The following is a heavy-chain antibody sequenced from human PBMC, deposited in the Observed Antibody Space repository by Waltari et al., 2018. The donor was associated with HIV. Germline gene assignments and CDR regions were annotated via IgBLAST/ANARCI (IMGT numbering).Heavy chain of an antibody. CDR1: GFTFSSYS. D-gene: IGHD1-26*01. J-gene: IGHJ4*02. V-gene: IGHV3-21*01. CDR2: ISSSSYI. CDR3: ARDLGEPPNYFDY. Sequence: EVQLVESGGGLVKPGGSLRLSCAASGFTFSSYSMNWVRQAPGKGLEWVSSISSSSYIYYADSVKGRFTISRDNTKNSLYLQMNSLRAEDTAVYYCARDLGEPPNYFDYWGQGTLVTVSS.